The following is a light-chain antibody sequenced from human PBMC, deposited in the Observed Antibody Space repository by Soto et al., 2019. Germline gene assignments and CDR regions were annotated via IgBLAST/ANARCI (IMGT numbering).Light chain of an antibody. CDR3: CSYTSSNIYV. V-gene: IGLV2-14*01. Sequence: QSVLTQPASVYGSPGQSITISCTGTSSDVGGYKFVSWYQQHPGKAPKLMTYDVSNRPSGVSNRFSGSKSDDTASLTISGLXAEDEADYYCCSYTSSNIYVFGTGTKVTVL. J-gene: IGLJ1*01. CDR2: DVS. CDR1: SSDVGGYKF.